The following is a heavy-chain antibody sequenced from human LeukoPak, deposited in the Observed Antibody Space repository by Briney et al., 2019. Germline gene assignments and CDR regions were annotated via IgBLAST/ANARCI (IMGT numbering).Heavy chain of an antibody. D-gene: IGHD6-6*01. V-gene: IGHV1-24*01. Sequence: ASVKVSCKVSGYTLTELSMHWVRQAPGKGLEWMGGFDPEDGETIYAQKFQGRVTMTEDTSTDTAYMELSSLRSEDTAVYYCATGLEYSSSSAVDYWGQGTLVTVSS. CDR3: ATGLEYSSSSAVDY. CDR2: FDPEDGET. CDR1: GYTLTELS. J-gene: IGHJ4*02.